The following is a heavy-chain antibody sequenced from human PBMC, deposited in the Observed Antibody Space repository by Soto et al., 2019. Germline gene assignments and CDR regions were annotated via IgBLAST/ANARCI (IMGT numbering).Heavy chain of an antibody. D-gene: IGHD2-2*01. Sequence: PSETLSLTCTVSGGSIISGSYYWGLIRQPPGKGLEWIGSIYYSGSTYYNPSLKSRVTISVDTSKNQFSLKLSSVTAADTAVYYCARDVVYCSSTSCYAGYFDYWGQGTLVTVSS. V-gene: IGHV4-39*02. J-gene: IGHJ4*02. CDR2: IYYSGST. CDR1: GGSIISGSYY. CDR3: ARDVVYCSSTSCYAGYFDY.